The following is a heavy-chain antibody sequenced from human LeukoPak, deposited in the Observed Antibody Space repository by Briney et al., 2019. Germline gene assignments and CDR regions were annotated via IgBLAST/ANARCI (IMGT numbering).Heavy chain of an antibody. V-gene: IGHV4-61*01. D-gene: IGHD3-10*01. CDR2: IYYSGST. CDR3: ARDLGMGAFDI. J-gene: IGHJ3*02. CDR1: GDSISSGSYY. Sequence: SETLSLTCTVSGDSISSGSYYWSWIRQPPGKGLEWIGYIYYSGSTNYNPSLKSRVTISVDTSKNQFSLKLSSVTAADTAVYYCARDLGMGAFDIWGQGTMVTVSS.